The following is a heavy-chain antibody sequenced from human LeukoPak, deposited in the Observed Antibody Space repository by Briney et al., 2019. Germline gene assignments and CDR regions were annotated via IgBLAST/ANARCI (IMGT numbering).Heavy chain of an antibody. CDR1: GGSISSSSYY. V-gene: IGHV4-39*07. CDR3: ARVFLGYCTGGSCYSADF. CDR2: IYYSGST. Sequence: SETLSLTCTVSGGSISSSSYYWGWIRQPPGKGLEWIGSIYYSGSTYYNPSLKSRVTISVDTSKNQFSLKLSSVTAADTAVYYCARVFLGYCTGGSCYSADFWSQGTLVTVSS. D-gene: IGHD2-15*01. J-gene: IGHJ4*02.